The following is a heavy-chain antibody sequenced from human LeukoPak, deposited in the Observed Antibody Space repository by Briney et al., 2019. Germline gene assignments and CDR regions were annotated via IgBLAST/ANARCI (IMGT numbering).Heavy chain of an antibody. CDR2: ISASGDKT. D-gene: IGHD4-17*01. Sequence: PGGSLRLSCGASGFPLSNYGMTWVRQAPGKGLEWVSGISASGDKTHYTDSVKGRFTISRDNWKNTLYLQLSSLRVEDTAVYYCAKDGNENEFCYGELFDCWGQGTLVTVAS. CDR3: AKDGNENEFCYGELFDC. V-gene: IGHV3-23*01. CDR1: GFPLSNYG. J-gene: IGHJ4*02.